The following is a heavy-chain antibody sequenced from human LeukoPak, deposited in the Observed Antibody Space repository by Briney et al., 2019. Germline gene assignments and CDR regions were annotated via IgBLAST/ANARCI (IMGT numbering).Heavy chain of an antibody. D-gene: IGHD4-17*01. CDR2: INSKTDGGTK. Sequence: GGPLRLSCAASGFTFSKAWMSWVRQAPGKGVEWVGQINSKTDGGTKDYAAPVKGRFTISRDNYKISLYMLMNSLKAEAAALYSCTAEDYGGYVPDYWGQGTLVTVSS. CDR1: GFTFSKAW. J-gene: IGHJ4*02. V-gene: IGHV3-15*01. CDR3: TAEDYGGYVPDY.